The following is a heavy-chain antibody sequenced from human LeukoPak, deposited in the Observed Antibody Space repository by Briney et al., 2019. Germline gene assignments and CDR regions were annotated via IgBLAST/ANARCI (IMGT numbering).Heavy chain of an antibody. V-gene: IGHV4-34*01. CDR1: GGSFSGYY. D-gene: IGHD3-9*01. Sequence: SETLSLTCAVYGGSFSGYYWSWIRQPPGKGLEWIGEVNHSGSTNYNPSLKSRVTISVDTSKNQFSLKLSSVTAADTAVYYCARYHYDILTGYLGINYWGQGTLVTVSS. CDR2: VNHSGST. CDR3: ARYHYDILTGYLGINY. J-gene: IGHJ4*02.